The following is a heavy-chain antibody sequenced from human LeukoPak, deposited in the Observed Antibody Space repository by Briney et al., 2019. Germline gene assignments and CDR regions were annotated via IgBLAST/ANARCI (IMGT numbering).Heavy chain of an antibody. J-gene: IGHJ4*02. Sequence: PGGSLRLSCAASGFTFSTYVMSWVRQAPGKGLEWVSGISGSGTSTYYAHSVKGRFTISRDNSKNTLYLQMDSLRAEDTAIYFCAKARGDDYGDYEWFFDYWGRGALVTVSS. CDR1: GFTFSTYV. CDR2: ISGSGTST. CDR3: AKARGDDYGDYEWFFDY. V-gene: IGHV3-23*01. D-gene: IGHD4-17*01.